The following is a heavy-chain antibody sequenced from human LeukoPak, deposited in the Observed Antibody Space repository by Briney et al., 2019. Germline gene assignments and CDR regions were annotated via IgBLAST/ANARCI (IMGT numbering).Heavy chain of an antibody. V-gene: IGHV3-23*01. CDR1: GFTFSSYA. CDR3: AREGRGVVEPAAMG. J-gene: IGHJ4*02. D-gene: IGHD2-2*01. CDR2: ISGSGGST. Sequence: GGSLRLSCAASGFTFSSYAMSWVRQAPGKGLEWVSAISGSGGSTYYADSVKGRFTISRDNAKNTLYLQMNSLRAEDTAVYYCAREGRGVVEPAAMGWGQGTLVTVSS.